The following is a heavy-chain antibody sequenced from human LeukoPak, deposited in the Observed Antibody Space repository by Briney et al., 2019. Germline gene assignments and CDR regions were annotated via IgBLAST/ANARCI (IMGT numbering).Heavy chain of an antibody. Sequence: SETLSLTCAVYGGSFSGYYWSWIRQPPGKGLEWIGEINHSGSTNYNPSLKSRVTISVDTSKNQSSLKLSSVTAADTAVYYCARVRRITIFGPNTKNWFDPWGQGTLVTVSS. D-gene: IGHD3-3*01. J-gene: IGHJ5*02. CDR2: INHSGST. V-gene: IGHV4-34*01. CDR3: ARVRRITIFGPNTKNWFDP. CDR1: GGSFSGYY.